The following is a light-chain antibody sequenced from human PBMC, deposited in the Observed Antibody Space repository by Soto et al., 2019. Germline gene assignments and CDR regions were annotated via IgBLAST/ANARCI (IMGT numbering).Light chain of an antibody. CDR3: QQYNNWPPTWT. Sequence: IVLRQYPCTLSLKKGERATLSCRASQSVSSSYLAWCQQRPGQAPRLLIYGASTRATGIPARFSGSGSGTEFTLTISSRQAEDFAVYYCQQYNNWPPTWTFGQGTKVDI. V-gene: IGKV3-15*01. CDR1: QSVSSSY. J-gene: IGKJ1*01. CDR2: GAS.